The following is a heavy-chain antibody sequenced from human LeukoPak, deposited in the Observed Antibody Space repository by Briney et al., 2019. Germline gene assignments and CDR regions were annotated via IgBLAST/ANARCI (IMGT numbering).Heavy chain of an antibody. D-gene: IGHD3-16*02. CDR3: ARDPIVSVGDWYFDL. Sequence: PSETLSLTCTVSGGSISSHCWSWIRQPPGKGLEWIGYIYYSGSTNYTNYNPSLKSRVTISVDTSKNQFSLKLSSVTAADTAVYYCARDPIVSVGDWYFDLWGRGTLVTVSS. CDR1: GGSISSHC. J-gene: IGHJ2*01. CDR2: IYYSGSTNYT. V-gene: IGHV4-59*11.